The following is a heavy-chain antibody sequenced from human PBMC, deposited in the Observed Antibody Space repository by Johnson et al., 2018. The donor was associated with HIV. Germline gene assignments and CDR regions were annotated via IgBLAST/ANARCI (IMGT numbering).Heavy chain of an antibody. V-gene: IGHV3-73*02. Sequence: EVQLVESGGDLVQPGGSLKLSCAASAFAFSDSAIHWVRQASGKGLEWVGRIRSKGYTYATAYAASMKGRFTISRDDSENTAYLQMNSLKSEDTAVYYCSREGAYSGSYFVSAFDIWGQGTLVTVSS. D-gene: IGHD1-26*01. CDR2: IRSKGYTYAT. J-gene: IGHJ3*02. CDR1: AFAFSDSA. CDR3: SREGAYSGSYFVSAFDI.